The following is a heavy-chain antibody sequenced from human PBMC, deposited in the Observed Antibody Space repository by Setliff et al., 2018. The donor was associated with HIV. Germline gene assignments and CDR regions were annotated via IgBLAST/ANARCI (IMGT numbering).Heavy chain of an antibody. J-gene: IGHJ4*02. V-gene: IGHV1-18*01. CDR1: GGTFSNYA. Sequence: ASVKVSCKASGGTFSNYAFTWVRQAPGQGLEWMGWINTHSGYTNYAQNVQGRVTVTMDTSTSTAYMELRSLKSDDTAVYYCARGKTWLRFLDYWGQGTLVTVSS. CDR3: ARGKTWLRFLDY. D-gene: IGHD5-12*01. CDR2: INTHSGYT.